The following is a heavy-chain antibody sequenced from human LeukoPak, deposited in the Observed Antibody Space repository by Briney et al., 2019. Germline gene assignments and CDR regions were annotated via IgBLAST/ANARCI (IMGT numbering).Heavy chain of an antibody. J-gene: IGHJ4*02. Sequence: GGSLRLSCAASEFTFTNYAFHWVRQAPGKGLEWVAFISYDGSNIFYADSVKGRFTISRDDSKSTLSLQMNGLRAEDTAVYYCARDLGPTYCILDYWGQGTLVTVSP. CDR3: ARDLGPTYCILDY. CDR1: EFTFTNYA. D-gene: IGHD2-15*01. V-gene: IGHV3-30-3*01. CDR2: ISYDGSNI.